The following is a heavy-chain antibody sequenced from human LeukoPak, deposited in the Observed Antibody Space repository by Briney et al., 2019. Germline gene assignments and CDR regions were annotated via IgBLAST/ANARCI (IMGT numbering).Heavy chain of an antibody. J-gene: IGHJ4*02. Sequence: GGSLRLSCAASGFTFSNYAMSWVRQAPGKGLEWVSAITGSGGNTYYAGSVKGRFIISRDNSKNTVFLQMNSLRAEDTAVYYCAKWGDYDVLTGYYVSDYWGQGTLVTVSS. CDR3: AKWGDYDVLTGYYVSDY. CDR1: GFTFSNYA. D-gene: IGHD3-9*01. V-gene: IGHV3-23*01. CDR2: ITGSGGNT.